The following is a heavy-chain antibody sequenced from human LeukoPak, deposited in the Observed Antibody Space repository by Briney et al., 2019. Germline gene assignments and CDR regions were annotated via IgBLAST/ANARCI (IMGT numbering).Heavy chain of an antibody. CDR3: AKDRRDYGDYGLDY. Sequence: TGGSLRLSCAASGFTFSSFGMHWVRQTPTKGLEWVAFIRHHGMNESYVDSVKGRFTISRDNSKHTLYLQMNSLRVEDTAVYYCAKDRRDYGDYGLDYWGQGTLVTVSP. V-gene: IGHV3-30*02. D-gene: IGHD4-17*01. J-gene: IGHJ4*02. CDR1: GFTFSSFG. CDR2: IRHHGMNE.